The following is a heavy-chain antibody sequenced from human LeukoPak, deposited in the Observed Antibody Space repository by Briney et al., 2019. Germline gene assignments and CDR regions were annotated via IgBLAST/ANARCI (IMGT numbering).Heavy chain of an antibody. CDR1: GFTFSSYS. CDR2: ISSSSSYI. D-gene: IGHD1-26*01. J-gene: IGHJ3*02. V-gene: IGHV3-21*01. CDR3: AHVVIGSNDAFDI. Sequence: PGGSLRLSCAASGFTFSSYSMNWVRQAPGKGLEWVSSISSSSSYIYYADSVKGRFTISRDNAKNSLYLQMNSLRAEDTAVYYCAHVVIGSNDAFDIWGQGTMVTVSS.